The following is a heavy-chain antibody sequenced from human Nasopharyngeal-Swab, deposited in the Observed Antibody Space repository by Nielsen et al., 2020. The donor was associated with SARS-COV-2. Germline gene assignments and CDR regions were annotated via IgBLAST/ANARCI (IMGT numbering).Heavy chain of an antibody. J-gene: IGHJ6*02. V-gene: IGHV1-69*13. CDR2: IIPIFGTA. CDR3: ARVRGRSSSFQGGMDV. CDR1: GGTFSSYA. Sequence: SVEVSCKASGGTFSSYAISWVRQAPGQGLEWMGGIIPIFGTANYAQKFQGRVTITADESTGTAYMELSSLRSEDTAVYYCARVRGRSSSFQGGMDVWGQGTTVTVSS. D-gene: IGHD6-6*01.